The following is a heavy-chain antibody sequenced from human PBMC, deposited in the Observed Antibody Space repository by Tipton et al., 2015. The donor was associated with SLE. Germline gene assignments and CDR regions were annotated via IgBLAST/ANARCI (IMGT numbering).Heavy chain of an antibody. J-gene: IGHJ4*02. CDR1: GGSISSGSYY. V-gene: IGHV4-61*09. CDR3: ARANGDYVQDY. CDR2: IYTSGST. Sequence: TLSLTCTVSGGSISSGSYYWSWIRQPAGKGLEWIGHIYTSGSTNYNPSLKSRVTISVDTSKNQFSLKLSSVTAAATAGHYCARANGDYVQDYWGQGTLVTVAA. D-gene: IGHD4-17*01.